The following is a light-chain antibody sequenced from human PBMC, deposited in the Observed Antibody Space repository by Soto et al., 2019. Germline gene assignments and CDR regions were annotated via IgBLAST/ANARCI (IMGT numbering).Light chain of an antibody. CDR2: DAS. J-gene: IGKJ1*01. Sequence: DIQMTQSPSTLSASVGDRVTITFRASQTITSWLAWYQQKPGKAPKLLIFDASTLESGVPSRFSGGGSGTQFTLTISSLQPDDFATYYCQQYKTYWTFGQGTKVDIK. V-gene: IGKV1-5*01. CDR1: QTITSW. CDR3: QQYKTYWT.